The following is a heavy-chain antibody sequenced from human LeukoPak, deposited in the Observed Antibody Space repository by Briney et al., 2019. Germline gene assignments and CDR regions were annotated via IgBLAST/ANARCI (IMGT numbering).Heavy chain of an antibody. J-gene: IGHJ6*02. CDR1: GFTFSSYS. D-gene: IGHD5-24*01. V-gene: IGHV3-21*01. CDR2: ISSSSSYI. CDR3: ARDRVKEDGYNYFSRYYYYGMDV. Sequence: GGSLRLSCAASGFTFSSYSMNWVRQAPGKGREWVSSISSSSSYIYYADSVKGRFTISRDNAKNSLYLQMNSLRAEDTAVYYCARDRVKEDGYNYFSRYYYYGMDVWGQGTTVTVS.